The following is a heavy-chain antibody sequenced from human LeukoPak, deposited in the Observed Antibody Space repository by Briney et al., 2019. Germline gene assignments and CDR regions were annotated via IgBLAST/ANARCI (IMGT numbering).Heavy chain of an antibody. CDR3: ARQTAIWFGEGDWFDP. CDR2: IYYSGST. V-gene: IGHV4-59*08. CDR1: GGSISSYY. J-gene: IGHJ5*02. Sequence: PSETLSLTCTVSGGSISSYYWSWIRQPPGKGLEWIGYIYYSGSTNYNPSLKSRVTISVDTSKNQFSLKLSSVTAADTAVYYCARQTAIWFGEGDWFDPWGQGILVTVSS. D-gene: IGHD3-10*01.